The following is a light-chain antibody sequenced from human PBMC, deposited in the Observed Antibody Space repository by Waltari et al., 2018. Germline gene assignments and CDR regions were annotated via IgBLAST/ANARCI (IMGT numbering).Light chain of an antibody. V-gene: IGLV4-69*01. CDR1: SGHSTNI. CDR2: VNSDGSH. J-gene: IGLJ3*02. Sequence: QLVLTQSPSASASLGASVKLTCTLSSGHSTNIIASPPQQPEKGPRYLMNVNSDGSHSKGVGIPDRFSGSSSGAERYLTISSLQSEDEADYYGQTGGHGTWVFGGGTRLTVL. CDR3: QTGGHGTWV.